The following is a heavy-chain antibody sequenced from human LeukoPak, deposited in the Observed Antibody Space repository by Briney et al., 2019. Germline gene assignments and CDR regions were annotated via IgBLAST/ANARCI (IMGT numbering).Heavy chain of an antibody. CDR1: GFTFSSYW. D-gene: IGHD2-8*01. Sequence: GGSLRLSCAASGFTFSSYWMHWVRQAPGKGLEWVSRINEDGSIITYADSVKGRFTISRDNAKNTLYLLMNSLRAEDTAVYFLVWTPGDDFDYWGQGTLVTVSS. CDR3: VWTPGDDFDY. J-gene: IGHJ4*02. CDR2: INEDGSII. V-gene: IGHV3-74*01.